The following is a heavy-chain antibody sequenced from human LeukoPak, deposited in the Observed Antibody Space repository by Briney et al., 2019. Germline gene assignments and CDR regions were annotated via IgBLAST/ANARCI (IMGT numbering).Heavy chain of an antibody. J-gene: IGHJ5*02. Sequence: GASVKVSCKASGYTFTGYYMHWVRQAPGQGLEWMGRINPSSGGTNYAQKFQGRVPMTRDTSISTAYMELSRLRSDDTAVYYCARDRFYYGSGSYYRGLTWFDPWGQGTLVTVSS. CDR2: INPSSGGT. D-gene: IGHD3-10*01. CDR1: GYTFTGYY. V-gene: IGHV1-2*06. CDR3: ARDRFYYGSGSYYRGLTWFDP.